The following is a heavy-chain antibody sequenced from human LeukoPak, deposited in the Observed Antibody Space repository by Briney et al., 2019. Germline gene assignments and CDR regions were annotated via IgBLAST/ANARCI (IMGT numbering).Heavy chain of an antibody. D-gene: IGHD5-18*01. CDR3: ASGRGYSYGAPIDY. CDR1: GGSISSSSYY. J-gene: IGHJ4*02. Sequence: SETLSLTCTVSGGSISSSSYYWGWIRQPPGKGLEWIGSLYYSGSTYYNPSLKGRVTISVDTPKNQVSLKLSSVTAADTAVYYCASGRGYSYGAPIDYWGQGTLVTVSS. CDR2: LYYSGST. V-gene: IGHV4-39*01.